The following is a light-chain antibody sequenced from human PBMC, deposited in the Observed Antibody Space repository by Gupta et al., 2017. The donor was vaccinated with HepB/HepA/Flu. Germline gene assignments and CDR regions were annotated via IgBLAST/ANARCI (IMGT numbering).Light chain of an antibody. CDR3: QSYDSSLRGSV. Sequence: QSVLTQPPSVSAAPGQSVTISCTGSSSNIGAAYEVHWYQQLPGTAPKLLIYNSSDRPSGVPDRFSGSRSGTSASLAITGVQAEDETDYYCQSYDSSLRGSVFGGGTKLTVL. V-gene: IGLV1-40*01. CDR1: SSNIGAAYE. CDR2: NSS. J-gene: IGLJ3*02.